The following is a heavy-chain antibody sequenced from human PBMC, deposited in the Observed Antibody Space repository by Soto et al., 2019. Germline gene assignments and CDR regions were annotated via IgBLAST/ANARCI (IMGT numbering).Heavy chain of an antibody. Sequence: EAQLVESGGGLVQPGGSLRLSCAASGFTFSRFWMSWVRQAPGKGLEWVANIKEDGSEKYYVDSVEGRFTISRDNAKNSLSLQMNSLRAEDTALYYCSGGTYTWGQGTLVTVSS. CDR3: SGGTYT. CDR2: IKEDGSEK. J-gene: IGHJ4*02. D-gene: IGHD2-2*02. CDR1: GFTFSRFW. V-gene: IGHV3-7*04.